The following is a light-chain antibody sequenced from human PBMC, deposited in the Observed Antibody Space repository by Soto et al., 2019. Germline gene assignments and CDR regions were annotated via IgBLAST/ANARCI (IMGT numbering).Light chain of an antibody. V-gene: IGKV3-20*01. J-gene: IGKJ5*01. Sequence: EVVLTQCPGTLSLSRGERATLSCRASERIYSAYLGWYQQKPGQAPRLLIYGTSSRATGIPDRFSGSGSGTDFTLTISRLEPEDFAVYYCQQYGNSPTTFGQGTRLEIK. CDR1: ERIYSAY. CDR3: QQYGNSPTT. CDR2: GTS.